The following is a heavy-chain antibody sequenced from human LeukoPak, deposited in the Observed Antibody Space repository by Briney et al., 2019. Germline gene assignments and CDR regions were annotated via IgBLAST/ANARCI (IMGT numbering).Heavy chain of an antibody. J-gene: IGHJ5*02. Sequence: GASVKVSCKASGYTFTDYYMHWVRQAPGQGLEWMGWINPNSGGTNYAQKFQGRVTMTRDTSISTAYMELSRLRSDDTAVYYCARADPTTYYYGSGSWFDPWGQGTLVTVSS. V-gene: IGHV1-2*02. CDR1: GYTFTDYY. CDR2: INPNSGGT. CDR3: ARADPTTYYYGSGSWFDP. D-gene: IGHD3-10*01.